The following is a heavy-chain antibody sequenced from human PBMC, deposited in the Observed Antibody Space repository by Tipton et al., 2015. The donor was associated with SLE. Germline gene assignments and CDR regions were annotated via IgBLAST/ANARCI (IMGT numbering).Heavy chain of an antibody. Sequence: SGFTFSGSGMHWVRQAPGKGLEWVAFIQYDGMNTFYTNSVKGRFTISRDNSKNTLYLQMNSLRAEDTAVYYCAKDGPDGTSVDYWGQGTLVTVSS. J-gene: IGHJ4*02. CDR2: IQYDGMNT. CDR3: AKDGPDGTSVDY. CDR1: GFTFSGSG. V-gene: IGHV3-30*02. D-gene: IGHD5-24*01.